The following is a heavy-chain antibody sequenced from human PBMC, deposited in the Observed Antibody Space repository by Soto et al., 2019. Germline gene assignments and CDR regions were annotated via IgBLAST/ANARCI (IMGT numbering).Heavy chain of an antibody. Sequence: EVQLADSGGGLVNPGGSLRLSCVASGFPFSYSWMSWVRQAPGKGLEWVARIKSETDGGTTDYAAPVDGRFTISRDDSKTPLNLQMNSLKTEDTAVYYCVTYDFIWGSYRVRWAYWGQGTLVTVSS. V-gene: IGHV3-15*01. D-gene: IGHD3-16*02. CDR2: IKSETDGGTT. CDR3: VTYDFIWGSYRVRWAY. J-gene: IGHJ4*02. CDR1: GFPFSYSW.